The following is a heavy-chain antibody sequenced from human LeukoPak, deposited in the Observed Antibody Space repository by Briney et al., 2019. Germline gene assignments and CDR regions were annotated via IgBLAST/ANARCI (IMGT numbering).Heavy chain of an antibody. CDR3: ARGGRNWLLFYYFDY. V-gene: IGHV4-34*01. Sequence: SETLSLTCAVYGGSFSGYYWGWIRQPPGKGLEWIGSIYYSGSTYYNPSLRSRVTISVDTSKNQFSLKLSSVTAADTAVYYCARGGRNWLLFYYFDYWGQGTLVTVSS. CDR2: IYYSGST. J-gene: IGHJ4*02. D-gene: IGHD3-9*01. CDR1: GGSFSGYY.